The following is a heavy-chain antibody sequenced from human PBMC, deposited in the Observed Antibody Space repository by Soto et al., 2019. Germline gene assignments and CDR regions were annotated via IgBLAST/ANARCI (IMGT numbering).Heavy chain of an antibody. D-gene: IGHD3-3*01. CDR2: IKSKTNGGTT. J-gene: IGHJ6*02. CDR3: STDLTIFRVRNSPAGQPPYSYDSHV. Sequence: EVQLVESGGGLIKPGGSLKLSCAASGLTFSDAWMTWVRPAPGKGLEWIGRIKSKTNGGTTDYAAPVKGRFTISRGDSENSLDVRMYSVQTEYTAVYYCSTDLTIFRVRNSPAGQPPYSYDSHVWGQGATVTVSS. CDR1: GLTFSDAW. V-gene: IGHV3-15*01.